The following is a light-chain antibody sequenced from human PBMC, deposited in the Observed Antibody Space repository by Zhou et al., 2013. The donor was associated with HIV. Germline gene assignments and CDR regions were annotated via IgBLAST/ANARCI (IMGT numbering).Light chain of an antibody. J-gene: IGKJ1*01. CDR2: AAS. Sequence: DIQMTQSPSSLSAFVGDRVTITCRASQSISTYLNWYQQKAGEAPNLLIYAASSLQRGVPSRFSGSGSGTHFTLTISSLQPEDFATYYCQQAYSTPRTFGQGTKVEI. V-gene: IGKV1-39*01. CDR3: QQAYSTPRT. CDR1: QSISTY.